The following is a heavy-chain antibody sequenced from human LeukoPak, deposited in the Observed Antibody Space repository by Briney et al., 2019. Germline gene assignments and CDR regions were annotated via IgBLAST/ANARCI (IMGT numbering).Heavy chain of an antibody. Sequence: SVKVSCKASGGTFSSYAISWVRQAPGQGLEWMGGIIPIFGAANYAQKFQGRVTITADESTSTAYMELSSLRSEDTAVYYCAGYYYDSSGYYDYWGQGTLVTVSS. J-gene: IGHJ4*02. CDR1: GGTFSSYA. V-gene: IGHV1-69*13. CDR3: AGYYYDSSGYYDY. D-gene: IGHD3-22*01. CDR2: IIPIFGAA.